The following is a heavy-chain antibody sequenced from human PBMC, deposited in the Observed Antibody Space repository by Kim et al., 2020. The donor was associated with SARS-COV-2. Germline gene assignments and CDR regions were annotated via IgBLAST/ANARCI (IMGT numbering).Heavy chain of an antibody. CDR1: GFTLSTYW. CDR3: VRYGLNDAMDL. D-gene: IGHD2-2*01. V-gene: IGHV3-7*03. J-gene: IGHJ5*02. Sequence: GGSLRLSCEVSGFTLSTYWMTWVRQAPGEGLEWVANIKQDGNEKHYVDSVKGRFTISRDNARNSLHLQMNSLRVEDTALYYCVRYGLNDAMDLWGQGTRV. CDR2: IKQDGNEK.